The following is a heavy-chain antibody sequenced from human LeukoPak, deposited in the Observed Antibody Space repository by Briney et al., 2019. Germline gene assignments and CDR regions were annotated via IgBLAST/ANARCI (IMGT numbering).Heavy chain of an antibody. Sequence: PGGSLRLSCAASGFTFSSYEMNWVRQAPGKGLEWVSYISSSGSTIYYADSVKGRFTISRDNAKNSLYLQMNSLRAEDTAVYYCARDDVVGANKADYWGQGTLVTV. CDR2: ISSSGSTI. J-gene: IGHJ4*02. V-gene: IGHV3-48*03. D-gene: IGHD1-26*01. CDR1: GFTFSSYE. CDR3: ARDDVVGANKADY.